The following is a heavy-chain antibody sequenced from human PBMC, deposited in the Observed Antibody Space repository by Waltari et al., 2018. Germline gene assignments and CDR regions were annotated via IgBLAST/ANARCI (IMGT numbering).Heavy chain of an antibody. Sequence: EVQLLESGGGLVQPGGSLRLSCAASGFTFSSYAMSWVLQAPGKGLEWVSAISGSGGSTYYADSVKGRFTISRDNSKNTLYLQMNSLRAEDTAVYYCAEQGFGELLYQPYFDYWGQGTLVTVSS. CDR1: GFTFSSYA. J-gene: IGHJ4*02. CDR3: AEQGFGELLYQPYFDY. V-gene: IGHV3-23*01. CDR2: ISGSGGST. D-gene: IGHD3-10*01.